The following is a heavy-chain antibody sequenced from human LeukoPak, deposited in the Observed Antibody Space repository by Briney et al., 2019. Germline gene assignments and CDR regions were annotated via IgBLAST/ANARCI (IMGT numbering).Heavy chain of an antibody. CDR3: AREQYSGSYFDY. CDR1: GFTFSSYW. J-gene: IGHJ4*02. D-gene: IGHD1-26*01. Sequence: GGSLRLSCAASGFTFSSYWMHWVRQPLGKGLVWVSRINSDGSSTSYADSVKGRFTISRDNAKNTLYLQMNSLRAEDTAVYYCAREQYSGSYFDYWGQGTLVTVSS. CDR2: INSDGSST. V-gene: IGHV3-74*01.